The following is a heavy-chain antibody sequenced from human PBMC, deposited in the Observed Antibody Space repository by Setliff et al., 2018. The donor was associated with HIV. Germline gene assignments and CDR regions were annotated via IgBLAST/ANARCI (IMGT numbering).Heavy chain of an antibody. CDR2: IYYSGTT. D-gene: IGHD6-6*01. CDR3: ASEAWTSYRSSSGYYYYYMDV. J-gene: IGHJ6*03. CDR1: GDSVSSASYY. Sequence: PSETLSLTCTVSGDSVSSASYYWSWIRQPPGKGLEWIGYIYYSGTTKYNPSLKSRVTISVDTSKNQFSLKLSSVTAADTAVHYCASEAWTSYRSSSGYYYYYMDVWGKGTTVTVSS. V-gene: IGHV4-61*01.